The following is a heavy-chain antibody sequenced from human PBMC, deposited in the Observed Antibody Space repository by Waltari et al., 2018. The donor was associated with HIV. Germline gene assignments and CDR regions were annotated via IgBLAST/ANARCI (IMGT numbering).Heavy chain of an antibody. CDR3: ARGPTPGGSYRYLDHNWFDP. J-gene: IGHJ5*02. V-gene: IGHV4-4*02. D-gene: IGHD1-26*01. Sequence: QVQLQESDPGPVKPSGTLSLTSAVPVATISATNWCSWVRQSPGKGLEWVGARSHSGDTNYNPSLESRVPSSMGESENQLSLKVTSVTAADTAIYYCARGPTPGGSYRYLDHNWFDPWGQGTLVTVSS. CDR1: VATISATNW. CDR2: RSHSGDT.